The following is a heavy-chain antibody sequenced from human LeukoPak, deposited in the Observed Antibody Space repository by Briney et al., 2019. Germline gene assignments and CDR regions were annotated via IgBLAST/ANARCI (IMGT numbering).Heavy chain of an antibody. Sequence: PSETLSLTCAVYGGSFSGYYWSWIRQPPGKGLEWIGEINHSGSTNYNPSLKSRVTISVDTSKNQFSLKLSSVTAADTAVYYCARGRQQLVRGRAFDYWGQGTLVTVSS. J-gene: IGHJ4*02. CDR3: ARGRQQLVRGRAFDY. D-gene: IGHD6-13*01. V-gene: IGHV4-34*01. CDR2: INHSGST. CDR1: GGSFSGYY.